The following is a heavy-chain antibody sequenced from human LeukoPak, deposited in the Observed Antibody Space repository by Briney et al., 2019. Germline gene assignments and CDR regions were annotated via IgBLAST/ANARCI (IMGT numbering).Heavy chain of an antibody. J-gene: IGHJ4*02. CDR3: AKDSSGWRRDFDY. V-gene: IGHV3-23*01. Sequence: PGRSLRLSCAASGFSFDDYAMSWVRQAPGKGLEWVSAISGSGGSTYYADSVKGRFTISRDNSKNTLYLQMNSLRAEDTAVYYCAKDSSGWRRDFDYWGQGTLVTVSS. D-gene: IGHD6-19*01. CDR1: GFSFDDYA. CDR2: ISGSGGST.